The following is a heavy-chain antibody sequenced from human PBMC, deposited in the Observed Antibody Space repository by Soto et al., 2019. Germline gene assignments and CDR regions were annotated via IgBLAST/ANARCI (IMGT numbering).Heavy chain of an antibody. Sequence: PSETLSLTCTVSGGSISSSSYYWGWIRQPPGKGLEWIGSIYYSGSTYYNPSLKSRVTISVDTSKNQFSLKLSSVTAADTAVYYCARRRNCSSTSCYGDYYYYYGMDVWGQGTTVTVSS. J-gene: IGHJ6*02. V-gene: IGHV4-39*01. CDR1: GGSISSSSYY. CDR3: ARRRNCSSTSCYGDYYYYYGMDV. CDR2: IYYSGST. D-gene: IGHD2-2*01.